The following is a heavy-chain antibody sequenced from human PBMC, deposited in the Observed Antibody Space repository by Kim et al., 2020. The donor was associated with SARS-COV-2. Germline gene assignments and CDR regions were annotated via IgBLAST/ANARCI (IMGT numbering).Heavy chain of an antibody. D-gene: IGHD2-15*01. Sequence: KYYSTSLKTRLTISKDTSKNQVVLTMTNMDPVDTATYYCARDRSHYGMDVWGQGTTVTVSS. V-gene: IGHV2-70*01. J-gene: IGHJ6*02. CDR2: K. CDR3: ARDRSHYGMDV.